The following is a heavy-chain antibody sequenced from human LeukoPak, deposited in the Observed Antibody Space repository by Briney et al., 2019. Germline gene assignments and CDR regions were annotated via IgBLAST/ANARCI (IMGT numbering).Heavy chain of an antibody. CDR3: ARDTNTSGYSSSWYNWFDP. D-gene: IGHD6-13*01. V-gene: IGHV1-2*02. CDR2: INPNSGGT. J-gene: IGHJ5*02. CDR1: GYTFTGYY. Sequence: VASVKVSCKASGYTFTGYYMHWVRQAPGQGLEWMGWINPNSGGTNYAQKFQGRVTMTRDTSISTAYMELSRLRSDDTAVYYCARDTNTSGYSSSWYNWFDPWGQGTLVTVSS.